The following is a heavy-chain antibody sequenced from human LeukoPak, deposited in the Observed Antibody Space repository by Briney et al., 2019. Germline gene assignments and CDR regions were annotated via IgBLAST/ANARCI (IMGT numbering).Heavy chain of an antibody. V-gene: IGHV3-7*05. J-gene: IGHJ4*02. CDR3: ARARSFDY. Sequence: PGGSLRLSCAASGFTFSSYCMSWARQAPGEGLEWVANINQDGDEKYYVDSVKGRFTISRDNAKNSLYLQVNSLRVDDTAVYYCARARSFDYWGQGILVTVSS. CDR2: INQDGDEK. CDR1: GFTFSSYC.